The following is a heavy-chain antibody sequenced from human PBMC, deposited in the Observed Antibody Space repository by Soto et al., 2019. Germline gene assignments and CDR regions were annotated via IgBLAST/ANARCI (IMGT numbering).Heavy chain of an antibody. J-gene: IGHJ6*02. CDR1: GVPFSTYA. CDR2: IIPIFGTV. Sequence: SVKVSCKASGVPFSTYAISWVRQAPGQGLEWMGGIIPIFGTVSHAQKFQGRVTITADKFTSTAYMELSSLRSEDTAVYYCARDRVGIAVVGHYYYYGMDVWGQGTTVTVSS. CDR3: ARDRVGIAVVGHYYYYGMDV. D-gene: IGHD6-13*01. V-gene: IGHV1-69*06.